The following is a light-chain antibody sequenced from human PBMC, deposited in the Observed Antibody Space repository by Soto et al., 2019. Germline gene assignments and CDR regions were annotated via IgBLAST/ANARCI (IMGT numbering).Light chain of an antibody. CDR1: QDIITY. Sequence: VIWMTQSPSLLTASVGDRVTISCRVSQDIITYLAWYRQKPGKAPDLLIFDASSLENGVPSRFSGSGSGTDFTLNISRLQSEDFATYYCQQYHSFPPTFGQGTKVEVE. CDR3: QQYHSFPPT. J-gene: IGKJ1*01. CDR2: DAS. V-gene: IGKV1D-8*01.